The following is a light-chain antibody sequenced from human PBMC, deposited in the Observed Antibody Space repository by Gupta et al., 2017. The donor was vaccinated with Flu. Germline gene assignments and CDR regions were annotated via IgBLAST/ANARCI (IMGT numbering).Light chain of an antibody. V-gene: IGLV1-40*01. Sequence: QSLLTQPPSVSGAPGQRVPISCTWNRSTVGTIYAVHWYQQLPGAAPKPLIYGNSNRPTGGSDRFSGSKSDTSASLAITGVQAEDEAEYYCQSYGTSQNNLEVLFGGGTRLTVL. CDR3: QSYGTSQNNLEVL. CDR1: RSTVGTIYA. CDR2: GNS. J-gene: IGLJ2*01.